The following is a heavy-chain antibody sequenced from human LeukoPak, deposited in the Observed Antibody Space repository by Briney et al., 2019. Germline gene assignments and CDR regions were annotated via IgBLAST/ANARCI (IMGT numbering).Heavy chain of an antibody. CDR1: GYTFTSYY. CDR2: INPSGGST. D-gene: IGHD3-22*01. Sequence: ASVKVSCKASGYTFTSYYLYWVRQAPGQGLEWMGVINPSGGSTTSAQKFQGRVTMTRDTSTSTVYMELRSLRSEDTAVYYCARGPGPADDGGGYCFDYWGQGTLVTVSS. J-gene: IGHJ4*02. V-gene: IGHV1-46*01. CDR3: ARGPGPADDGGGYCFDY.